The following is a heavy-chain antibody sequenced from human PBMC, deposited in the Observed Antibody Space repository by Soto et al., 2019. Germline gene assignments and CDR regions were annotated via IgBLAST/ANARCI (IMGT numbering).Heavy chain of an antibody. CDR1: GFTFSSYA. CDR3: ASHYYGSGRLNKHYYYYYGMDV. J-gene: IGHJ6*02. Sequence: EVQLLESGGGLVQPGGSLRLSCAASGFTFSSYAMSWVRQAPGKGLEWVSAISGSGGSTYYADSVKGRFTISRDNSKNTLYLQMNSLRAEDTAVYYCASHYYGSGRLNKHYYYYYGMDVWGQGTTVTVSS. V-gene: IGHV3-23*01. CDR2: ISGSGGST. D-gene: IGHD3-10*01.